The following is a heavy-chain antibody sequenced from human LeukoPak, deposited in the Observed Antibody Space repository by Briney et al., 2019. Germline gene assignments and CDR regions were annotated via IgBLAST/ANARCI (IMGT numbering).Heavy chain of an antibody. V-gene: IGHV4-34*01. CDR2: INHSGST. D-gene: IGHD2-15*01. Sequence: SETLSLTCAVYGGSFSGYYWSWIRQPPGKGLEWIGEINHSGSTNYNPSLKSRVTISVDTSKNQFSLKLTSVTAADTAVYYCARVSVVVVAASYNWFDPWGQGTLVTVSS. CDR1: GGSFSGYY. CDR3: ARVSVVVVAASYNWFDP. J-gene: IGHJ5*02.